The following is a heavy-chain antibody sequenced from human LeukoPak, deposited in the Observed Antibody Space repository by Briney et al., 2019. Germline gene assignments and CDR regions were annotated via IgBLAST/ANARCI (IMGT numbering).Heavy chain of an antibody. V-gene: IGHV3-21*01. Sequence: GGSLRLSCAASGFTFSSYSMNWVRQAPGKGLEWVSSISSSSIYIYYADSVKGRFTISGDNAKNSLYLQMNSLRAEDTAVYYCARAGDIVVVPAANPYNWFDPWGQGTLVTVSS. J-gene: IGHJ5*02. CDR1: GFTFSSYS. CDR2: ISSSSIYI. CDR3: ARAGDIVVVPAANPYNWFDP. D-gene: IGHD2-2*01.